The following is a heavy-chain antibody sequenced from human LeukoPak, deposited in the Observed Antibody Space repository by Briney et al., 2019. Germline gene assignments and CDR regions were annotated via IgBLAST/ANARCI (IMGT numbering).Heavy chain of an antibody. Sequence: GASVKVSCKASGYTFSGYYIHWVRQAPGQGPEWMGWINPNSGDTNSAQKFQGRVTMTRDTPISTAYMELSRLRSDDTAIYYCARDGATVTTLYYFDYWGQGTLVTVSS. D-gene: IGHD4-17*01. CDR3: ARDGATVTTLYYFDY. CDR1: GYTFSGYY. J-gene: IGHJ4*02. V-gene: IGHV1-2*02. CDR2: INPNSGDT.